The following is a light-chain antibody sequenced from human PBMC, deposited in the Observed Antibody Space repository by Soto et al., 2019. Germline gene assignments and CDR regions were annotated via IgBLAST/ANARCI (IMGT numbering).Light chain of an antibody. V-gene: IGKV3-15*01. CDR1: QSVSSN. CDR3: QQYNNWPLT. Sequence: EKVMTQSPATLSVSPGERATFSCRASQSVSSNLAWYQQKPGQAPRLLIYGASTRATGIPARFSGSGSGTEFTLTISSLQSEDFAVYYCQQYNNWPLTFGGGTKVEIK. J-gene: IGKJ4*01. CDR2: GAS.